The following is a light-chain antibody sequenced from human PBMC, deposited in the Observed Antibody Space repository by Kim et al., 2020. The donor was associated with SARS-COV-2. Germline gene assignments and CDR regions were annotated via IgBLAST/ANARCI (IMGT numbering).Light chain of an antibody. CDR1: SLSTYY. Sequence: SSELTQDPAVSVALGQTVRITCQGDSLSTYYATWYQQKPGQAPILLIYGKNNRPSGIPDRFSGSTSGNTASLTITGTQAGDEADYYCNSRDSNNDVVFGGGIQLTVL. J-gene: IGLJ2*01. V-gene: IGLV3-19*01. CDR3: NSRDSNNDVV. CDR2: GKN.